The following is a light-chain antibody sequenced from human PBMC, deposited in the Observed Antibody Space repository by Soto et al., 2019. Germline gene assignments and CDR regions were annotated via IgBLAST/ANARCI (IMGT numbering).Light chain of an antibody. J-gene: IGLJ3*02. CDR3: SSYTSSSTYWV. CDR2: DVS. CDR1: SSDVGGYNY. Sequence: QAVVTQPASVSGSPGQSITISCTGTSSDVGGYNYVSWYQQHPGKAPKLMILDVSSRPSGVSNRFSGSKSGNTASLTISGLQAEDEAHYFCSSYTSSSTYWVFGGGTQLTVL. V-gene: IGLV2-14*01.